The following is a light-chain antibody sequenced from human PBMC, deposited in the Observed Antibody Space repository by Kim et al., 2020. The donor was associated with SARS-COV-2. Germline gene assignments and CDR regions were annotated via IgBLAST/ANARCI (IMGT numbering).Light chain of an antibody. CDR1: QSISSN. Sequence: SPATLSVSPGERATLSCRASQSISSNLAWYQQKPGQAPRLLIYGASTRATDIQVRFSGSGSGTEFTLTISSLQSEDFVVYYCQQYHNMQTFGQGTKLEI. CDR3: QQYHNMQT. CDR2: GAS. J-gene: IGKJ2*01. V-gene: IGKV3-15*01.